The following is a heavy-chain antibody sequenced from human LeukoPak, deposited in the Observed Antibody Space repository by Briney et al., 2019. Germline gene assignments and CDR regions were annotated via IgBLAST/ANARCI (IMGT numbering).Heavy chain of an antibody. J-gene: IGHJ4*02. D-gene: IGHD1-26*01. CDR1: GGSISSSSYY. CDR2: IYYSGST. Sequence: SETLSLTCTVSGGSISSSSYYWGWIRQPPGKGLEWIGSIYYSGSTYYNPSLKSRVTISVDTSKNQFSLKLSSVTAADTAAYYCAREGVQSGSYDYWGQGTLVTVSS. CDR3: AREGVQSGSYDY. V-gene: IGHV4-39*07.